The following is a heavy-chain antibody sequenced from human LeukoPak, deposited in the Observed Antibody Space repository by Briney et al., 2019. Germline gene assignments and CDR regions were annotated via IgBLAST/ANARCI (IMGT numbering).Heavy chain of an antibody. CDR1: GFTFSSYA. CDR2: ISGSGGAT. D-gene: IGHD3-22*01. Sequence: PGGSLRLSCAASGFTFSSYAMSWVRQAPGKGLEWVSGISGSGGATYSADSVKGRFTISRDNPKNTLYLQMNSLRAEDTAVYYCAKVNYYDSGGSPGDFDYWGQGTLVTVSS. J-gene: IGHJ4*02. CDR3: AKVNYYDSGGSPGDFDY. V-gene: IGHV3-23*01.